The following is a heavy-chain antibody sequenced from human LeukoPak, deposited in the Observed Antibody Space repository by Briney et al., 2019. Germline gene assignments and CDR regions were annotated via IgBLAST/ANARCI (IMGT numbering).Heavy chain of an antibody. CDR1: GGSISSYY. J-gene: IGHJ5*02. V-gene: IGHV4-59*01. CDR3: ARAYYGGLSYNWFDP. Sequence: PSETLSLTCTVSGGSISSYYWSWIRQPPGKGLEWIGYIYYSGSTNYNPSLKSRVTISVDTSKNQFSLKLSSVTAADTAVYYCARAYYGGLSYNWFDPWGQGTLVTVSS. CDR2: IYYSGST. D-gene: IGHD4-17*01.